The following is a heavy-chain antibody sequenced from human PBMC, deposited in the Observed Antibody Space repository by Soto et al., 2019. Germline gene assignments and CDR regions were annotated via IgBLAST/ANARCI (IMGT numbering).Heavy chain of an antibody. CDR1: GFTFSSYS. J-gene: IGHJ4*02. CDR2: ISSSSSYI. D-gene: IGHD6-19*01. CDR3: ARDVMEAGSHEDY. Sequence: EVQLVESGGGLVKPGGSLRLSCAASGFTFSSYSMNWVRQAPGKGLEGVSSISSSSSYIYYADSVKGRFTISRDNAENSLYLQMNSVRAEDTAVYYCARDVMEAGSHEDYWGQGTLVTVSS. V-gene: IGHV3-21*01.